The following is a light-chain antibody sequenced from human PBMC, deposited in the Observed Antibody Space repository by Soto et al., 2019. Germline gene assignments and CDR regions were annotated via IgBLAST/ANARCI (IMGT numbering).Light chain of an antibody. J-gene: IGLJ1*01. Sequence: QSVLTQPASVSGSPGQSITISCTGTSSDVGGYNFVSWYQQHPGRAPQLLIYEVSRRPSGVSNRFSGSKSGDPASLTISGLQAEAEADHYCYSYRGYSTRVFGTGTKVPVL. CDR2: EVS. V-gene: IGLV2-14*01. CDR1: SSDVGGYNF. CDR3: YSYRGYSTRV.